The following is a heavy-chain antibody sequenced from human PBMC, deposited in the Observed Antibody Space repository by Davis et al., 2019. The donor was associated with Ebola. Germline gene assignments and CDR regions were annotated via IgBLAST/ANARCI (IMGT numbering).Heavy chain of an antibody. J-gene: IGHJ6*04. D-gene: IGHD3-10*01. CDR2: IKQDGSEK. V-gene: IGHV3-7*03. CDR3: WVHGSGSGV. Sequence: GGSLRLSCAASGFIFSSYWMSWVRQAPGKGLEWVANIKQDGSEKQYVDSVKGRFTISRDNAKNTLYLQMYSLRAEDTAVYYCWVHGSGSGVWGKGTTVTVSS. CDR1: GFIFSSYW.